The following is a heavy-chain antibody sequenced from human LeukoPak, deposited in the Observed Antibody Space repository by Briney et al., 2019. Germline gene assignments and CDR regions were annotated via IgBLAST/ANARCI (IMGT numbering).Heavy chain of an antibody. CDR1: GGSFSDYY. CDR3: ARSSSSWFYYHYYMDV. Sequence: SETLSLTCAVYGGSFSDYYWNWIRQPPGKGLEWIGDIHHSGSTNYNPSLKSRVTISVDTSKNQFSLQLNSVTPEDTAVYYCARSSSSWFYYHYYMDVWGKGTTVTISS. CDR2: IHHSGST. D-gene: IGHD6-13*01. V-gene: IGHV4-34*01. J-gene: IGHJ6*03.